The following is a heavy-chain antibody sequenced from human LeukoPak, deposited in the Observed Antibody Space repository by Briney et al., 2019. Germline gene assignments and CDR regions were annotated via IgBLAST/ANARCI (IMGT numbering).Heavy chain of an antibody. Sequence: SGGSLRLSCVASGLSFSSYRMTWVRQAPGKALEWVANIKEDGSAKSYVDSVKGRFTIPRDNAKNSLYLQMDSLRVEDTAVYYCARDYDYFSGHNLDAYDIWGQGTTVTVSS. V-gene: IGHV3-7*01. CDR3: ARDYDYFSGHNLDAYDI. CDR1: GLSFSSYR. J-gene: IGHJ3*02. CDR2: IKEDGSAK. D-gene: IGHD2-15*01.